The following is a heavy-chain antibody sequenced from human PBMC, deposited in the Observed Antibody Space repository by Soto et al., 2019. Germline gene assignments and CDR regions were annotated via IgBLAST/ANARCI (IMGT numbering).Heavy chain of an antibody. J-gene: IGHJ4*02. Sequence: ASVKVSCKASGYTFIGFYMHWVRQAPGQGLEWMGFINPNNGVTKYAQKFQGRVTMTRDTSISTAYMEVSRLRSDDTAVYYCARGGAVDWNYYYFDYWGQGTLVTVSS. CDR3: ARGGAVDWNYYYFDY. CDR1: GYTFIGFY. V-gene: IGHV1-2*02. D-gene: IGHD1-7*01. CDR2: INPNNGVT.